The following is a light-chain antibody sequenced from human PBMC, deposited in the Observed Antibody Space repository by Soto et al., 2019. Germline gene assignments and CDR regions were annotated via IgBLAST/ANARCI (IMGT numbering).Light chain of an antibody. CDR2: GAS. CDR3: PQQVSSPWC. J-gene: IGKJ5*01. V-gene: IGKV3-20*01. CDR1: QSVSSSS. Sequence: ILLTQSPATLSLSPGERATLSCRASQSVSSSSLAWYQQKPGQAPRLLIYGASSRATGIPDRFSGSGSGTDFTLTIIRLGKEDFEVKSGPQQVSSPWCVARGTRLEIK.